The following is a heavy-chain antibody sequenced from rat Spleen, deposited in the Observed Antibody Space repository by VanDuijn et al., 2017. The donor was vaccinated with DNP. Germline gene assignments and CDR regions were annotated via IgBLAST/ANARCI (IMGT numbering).Heavy chain of an antibody. CDR1: GFTFSNYG. CDR3: TKHKGSSSSYGMDA. D-gene: IGHD1-2*01. CDR2: ISPSGGST. V-gene: IGHV5-19*01. Sequence: EVQLVESGGGLVQPGGSLKLSCTASGFTFSNYGMHWIRQAPTKGLEWVTSISPSGGSTYYRDSVKGRFTISRDNAQSTLDLQMNSLRSEDTATYYCTKHKGSSSSYGMDAWGQGTSVTVSS. J-gene: IGHJ4*01.